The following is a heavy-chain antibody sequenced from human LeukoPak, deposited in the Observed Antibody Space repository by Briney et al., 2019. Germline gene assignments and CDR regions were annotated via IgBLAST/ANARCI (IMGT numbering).Heavy chain of an antibody. Sequence: GGSLRLSCAASGFTFSSYAMGWVCQAPGKGLEWVSSISGSGGSTYYADSVKGRFTISRDNSKNTLYLQMNSLRAEDTAVYYCAKEGFSSSWYYFDYWGQGTLVTVSS. V-gene: IGHV3-23*01. D-gene: IGHD6-13*01. CDR1: GFTFSSYA. CDR3: AKEGFSSSWYYFDY. J-gene: IGHJ4*02. CDR2: ISGSGGST.